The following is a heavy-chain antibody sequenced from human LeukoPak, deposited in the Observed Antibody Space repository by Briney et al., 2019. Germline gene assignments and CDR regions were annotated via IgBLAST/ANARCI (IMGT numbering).Heavy chain of an antibody. CDR3: TTDPSAQALYCGGDCYSPEYYYMAV. V-gene: IGHV3-15*01. Sequence: KPSETLSLTCTVSGASISSYYWSWVRQAPGKGLEWVGRIKSKTDGGTTDHAAPVKGRFTISRDDSKNTLYLQMNSLKTEDTAVYYCTTDPSAQALYCGGDCYSPEYYYMAVWGKGTTVTVSS. J-gene: IGHJ6*03. CDR2: IKSKTDGGTT. CDR1: GASISSYY. D-gene: IGHD2-21*01.